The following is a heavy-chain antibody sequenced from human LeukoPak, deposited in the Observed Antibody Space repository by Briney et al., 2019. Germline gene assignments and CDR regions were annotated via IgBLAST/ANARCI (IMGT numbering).Heavy chain of an antibody. Sequence: GRSLRLSCAASGFTFDDYAMHWVRQAPGKGLEWVSGISWNSGSIGYADSVKGRFTISRDNAKNSLYLQMNSLRAEDTALYYCAKASTVTTKYAFDIWGQGTMVTVSS. J-gene: IGHJ3*02. V-gene: IGHV3-9*01. D-gene: IGHD4-11*01. CDR1: GFTFDDYA. CDR2: ISWNSGSI. CDR3: AKASTVTTKYAFDI.